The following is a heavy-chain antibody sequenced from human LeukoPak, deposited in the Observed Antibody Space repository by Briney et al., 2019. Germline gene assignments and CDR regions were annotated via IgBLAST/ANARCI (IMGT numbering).Heavy chain of an antibody. CDR3: ARDRPKRSIAAAGTY. V-gene: IGHV3-48*04. Sequence: GGSLRLSCAASGSTFRSHTMNWVRQAPGKGLEWISYISNTGSVIYYADSVKGRFTISRDNAKNSLYLQMNSLRAEDTAVYYCARDRPKRSIAAAGTYWGQGTLVTVSS. J-gene: IGHJ4*02. CDR2: ISNTGSVI. CDR1: GSTFRSHT. D-gene: IGHD6-13*01.